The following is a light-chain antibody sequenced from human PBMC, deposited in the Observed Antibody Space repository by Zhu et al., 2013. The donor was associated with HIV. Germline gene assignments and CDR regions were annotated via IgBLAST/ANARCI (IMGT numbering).Light chain of an antibody. CDR2: GAS. V-gene: IGKV3-15*01. CDR3: QQRSNWPRLT. CDR1: QSVSSN. J-gene: IGKJ4*01. Sequence: EIVMTQSPATLSVSPGERATLSCRASQSVSSNLAWYQQKRGQAPRLLIYGASTRATGIPARFSGSGSGTDFTLTISSLQPEDFAVYFCQQRSNWPRLTFGGGTKVEI.